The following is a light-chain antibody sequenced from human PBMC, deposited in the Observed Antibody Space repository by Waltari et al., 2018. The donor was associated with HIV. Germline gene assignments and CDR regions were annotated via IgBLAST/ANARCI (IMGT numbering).Light chain of an antibody. CDR1: QSVSSNY. CDR3: QQYGSSPLFT. J-gene: IGKJ3*01. CDR2: GAS. V-gene: IGKV3-20*01. Sequence: EIVLTQSPGTLSLSQGERATLSCRSSQSVSSNYLAWYQQKPGQAPRLRIYGASSRATGIPDRFSGSGSGMDFTLNISRLEPEDFVVYYCQQYGSSPLFTFGPGTKVDVK.